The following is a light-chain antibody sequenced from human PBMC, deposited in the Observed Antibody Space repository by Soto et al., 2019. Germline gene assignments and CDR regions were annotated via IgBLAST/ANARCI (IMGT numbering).Light chain of an antibody. Sequence: EIVLTQSPGTLSLSPGERATLSCRASQSVSNNYLAWFQQKPGQAPRILIYGASNRATGSPDRLSGSGSGTDFTLTISRLEPEEFVVYYCHQYGRSPYTFGQGTKLEIK. CDR2: GAS. J-gene: IGKJ2*01. CDR1: QSVSNNY. V-gene: IGKV3-20*01. CDR3: HQYGRSPYT.